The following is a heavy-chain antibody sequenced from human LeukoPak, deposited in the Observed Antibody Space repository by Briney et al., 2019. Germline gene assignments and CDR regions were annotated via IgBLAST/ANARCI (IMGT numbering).Heavy chain of an antibody. Sequence: ASVKVSYKASGGTFSSYAISWVRQAPGQGLEWMGRIIPILGIANYAQKFQGRVTITADKSTSTAYMELSSLRSEDTAVYYCARLPTGPGDYWGQGTLVTVSS. CDR2: IIPILGIA. D-gene: IGHD4-17*01. CDR1: GGTFSSYA. V-gene: IGHV1-69*04. J-gene: IGHJ4*02. CDR3: ARLPTGPGDY.